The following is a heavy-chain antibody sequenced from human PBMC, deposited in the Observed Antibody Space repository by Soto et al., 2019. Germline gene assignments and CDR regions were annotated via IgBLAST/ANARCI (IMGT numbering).Heavy chain of an antibody. CDR3: ARDRYYGSGTYYNFYSGMDV. D-gene: IGHD3-10*01. Sequence: SQTMSLTCTVSGGSINSGDYYWTSVRQPPGKGLEWIGNIFHSGSTYYTPSLQSRVTVSLDTSKNHFSLKLSSVTPADTAVYYCARDRYYGSGTYYNFYSGMDVWGQGTTVTSP. J-gene: IGHJ6*02. CDR1: GGSINSGDYY. CDR2: IFHSGST. V-gene: IGHV4-30-4*01.